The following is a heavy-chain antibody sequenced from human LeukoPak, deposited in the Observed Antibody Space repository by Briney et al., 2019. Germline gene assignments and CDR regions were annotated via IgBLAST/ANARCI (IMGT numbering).Heavy chain of an antibody. V-gene: IGHV4-34*01. CDR3: ARRPLGYCSSTSCPTPYYFDY. D-gene: IGHD2-2*01. J-gene: IGHJ4*02. CDR1: GGSFSGYY. CDR2: INHSGGT. Sequence: SETLSLTCAVYGGSFSGYYWSWIRQPPGKGLEWIGEINHSGGTNYNPSLKSRVTISVDTSKNQFSLKLSSVTAADTAVYYCARRPLGYCSSTSCPTPYYFDYWGQGTLVTVSS.